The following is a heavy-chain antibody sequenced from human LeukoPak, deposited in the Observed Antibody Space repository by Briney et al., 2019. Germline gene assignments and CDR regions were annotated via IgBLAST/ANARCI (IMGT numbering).Heavy chain of an antibody. CDR1: GXXXSSNY. Sequence: LSCAXXGXXXSSNYMSWVRQAPGKGLEWVSIIYSGGSTYYADSGKGRFTISRDNSKNTLYLQMNSLRDEDTAVYYCAMRPGAFDIWGQGTMVTVSS. D-gene: IGHD1-14*01. J-gene: IGHJ3*02. V-gene: IGHV3-66*02. CDR2: IYSGGST. CDR3: AMRPGAFDI.